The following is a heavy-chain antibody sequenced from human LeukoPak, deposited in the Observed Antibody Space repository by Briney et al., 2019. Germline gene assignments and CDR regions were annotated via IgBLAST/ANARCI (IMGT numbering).Heavy chain of an antibody. D-gene: IGHD3-9*01. CDR2: ISSTSSYI. V-gene: IGHV3-21*01. J-gene: IGHJ1*01. CDR1: GFLFSKSG. CDR3: ARGVRKILKYIDS. Sequence: AGSLRLSCAASGFLFSKSGMLWVRQAPGKGLDWVASISSTSSYIYYADSVQGRFTISRDNANNSLDLQMDSVRAEDTAVYFCARGVRKILKYIDSWGQGTLLTVSS.